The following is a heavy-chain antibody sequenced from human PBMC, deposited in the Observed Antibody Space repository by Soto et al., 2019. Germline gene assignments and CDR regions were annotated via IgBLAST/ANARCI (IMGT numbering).Heavy chain of an antibody. CDR1: GFTFSSYG. J-gene: IGHJ6*02. Sequence: GGSLRLSCAASGFTFSSYGMHWVRQAPGKGLEWVAVISYDGSNKYYADSVKGRFTISRDNSKNTLYLQMNSLRAEDTAVYYCAKGPHDYREPYYYYGMDVWGQGTTVTVSS. CDR2: ISYDGSNK. D-gene: IGHD4-4*01. V-gene: IGHV3-30*18. CDR3: AKGPHDYREPYYYYGMDV.